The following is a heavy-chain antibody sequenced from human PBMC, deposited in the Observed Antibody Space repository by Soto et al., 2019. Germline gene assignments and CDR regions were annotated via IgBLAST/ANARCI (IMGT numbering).Heavy chain of an antibody. D-gene: IGHD2-15*01. V-gene: IGHV3-30-3*01. Sequence: QVQLVESGGGVVQPGRSLRLSCAASGFTFSSYAMHWVRQAPGKGLEWVAVISYDGSNKYYADAVKGRFTISRDNSKNTLYQQMNSLRAEDTAVYYCARDRQDCSGGSCFAFQHWGQGTLVTVSS. CDR2: ISYDGSNK. J-gene: IGHJ1*01. CDR1: GFTFSSYA. CDR3: ARDRQDCSGGSCFAFQH.